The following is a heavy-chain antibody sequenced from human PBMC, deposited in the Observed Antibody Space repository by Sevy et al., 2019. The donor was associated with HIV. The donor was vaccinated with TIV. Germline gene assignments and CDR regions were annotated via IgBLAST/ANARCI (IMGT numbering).Heavy chain of an antibody. J-gene: IGHJ4*02. D-gene: IGHD6-13*01. CDR1: GFTFSSYD. CDR2: ISPTGGTT. V-gene: IGHV3-23*01. CDR3: AKDLEQQLGPDY. Sequence: GGSLRLSCAASGFTFSSYDMSWVRQAPGKGLEWVSGISPTGGTTHYAESVKGRFIISRDNSKKKLSLQMNSLRAEDTALYCCAKDLEQQLGPDYWGQGTQVTVSS.